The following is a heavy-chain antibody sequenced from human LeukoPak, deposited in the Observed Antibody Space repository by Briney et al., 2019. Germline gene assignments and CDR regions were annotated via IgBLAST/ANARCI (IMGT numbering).Heavy chain of an antibody. Sequence: GGSLRLSCAASGFTFSSYSMNWVRQAPGKGLEWVSSISSSSSYIYYADSVKGRFTISRDNAKNSLYLQMNTLRAEDTALYYCAKHRGSVAAPVEYWGQGTVVTVSS. CDR2: ISSSSSYI. V-gene: IGHV3-21*04. CDR1: GFTFSSYS. CDR3: AKHRGSVAAPVEY. D-gene: IGHD6-25*01. J-gene: IGHJ4*02.